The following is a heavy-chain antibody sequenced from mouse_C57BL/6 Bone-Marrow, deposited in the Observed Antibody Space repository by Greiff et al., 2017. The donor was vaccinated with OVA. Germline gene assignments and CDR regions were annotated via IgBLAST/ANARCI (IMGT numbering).Heavy chain of an antibody. CDR2: IYPRSGNT. Sequence: QVQLKESGAELARPGASVKLSCKASGYTFTSYGISWVKQRTGQGLEWIGEIYPRSGNTYYNEKFKGKATLTADKSSSTAYMELRSLTSEDSAVYFCARGGENYDYDENFDVWGTGTTVTVSS. J-gene: IGHJ1*03. CDR1: GYTFTSYG. CDR3: ARGGENYDYDENFDV. V-gene: IGHV1-81*01. D-gene: IGHD2-4*01.